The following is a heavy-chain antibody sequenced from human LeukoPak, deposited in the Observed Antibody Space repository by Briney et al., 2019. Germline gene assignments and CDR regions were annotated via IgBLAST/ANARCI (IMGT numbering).Heavy chain of an antibody. D-gene: IGHD6-13*01. J-gene: IGHJ4*02. V-gene: IGHV3-11*01. CDR1: GFTFSDYY. CDR2: ISSSGSTI. CDR3: AAGSSSWSLFDY. Sequence: GGSLRLSCAASGFTFSDYYMSWIRQAPGKGLEWVSYISSSGSTIYYADSVKGRFTISRDNAKNSLYLQMNSLRAEDTALYYCAAGSSSWSLFDYWGQGTLVTVPS.